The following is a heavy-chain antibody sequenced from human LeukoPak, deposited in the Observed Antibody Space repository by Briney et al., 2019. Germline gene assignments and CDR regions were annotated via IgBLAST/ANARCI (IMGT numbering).Heavy chain of an antibody. V-gene: IGHV3-33*01. J-gene: IGHJ4*02. Sequence: GRSLRLSCAASGFTFSSYGMHWVRQAPGKGLEWVAAIWYDGSIQYYADSVKGRFTISRDNSKNTLYLQMNSLRAEDTAVYYCAAHHGELGYFDYWGQGTLVTVSS. D-gene: IGHD1-26*01. CDR2: IWYDGSIQ. CDR1: GFTFSSYG. CDR3: AAHHGELGYFDY.